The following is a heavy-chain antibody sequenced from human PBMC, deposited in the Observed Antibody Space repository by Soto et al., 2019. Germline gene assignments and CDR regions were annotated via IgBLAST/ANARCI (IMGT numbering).Heavy chain of an antibody. V-gene: IGHV1-3*01. CDR3: ARRRFQYYHYGMDV. D-gene: IGHD2-21*01. Sequence: ASVRVSCKASGYTFTSYAMHCVRHAPGQRLEWMGWINAGNGNTKYSQKFQGRVTITRDTSASTAYMELSSLRSEDTAVYYCARRRFQYYHYGMDVWGQGPTVTVSS. CDR1: GYTFTSYA. CDR2: INAGNGNT. J-gene: IGHJ6*02.